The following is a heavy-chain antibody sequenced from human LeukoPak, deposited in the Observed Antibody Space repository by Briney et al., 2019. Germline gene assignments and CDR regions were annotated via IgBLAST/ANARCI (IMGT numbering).Heavy chain of an antibody. V-gene: IGHV1-69*05. J-gene: IGHJ4*02. CDR3: AGNMVDTFDH. Sequence: ASVKVSCKASGGTFSSYAISWVRQAPGQGLEWMGRIIPIFGTANYAQKFQGRVTITTDESTSTAYMELSSLRSEDTAVYYCAGNMVDTFDHWGQGTLVTVSS. CDR1: GGTFSSYA. D-gene: IGHD5-18*01. CDR2: IIPIFGTA.